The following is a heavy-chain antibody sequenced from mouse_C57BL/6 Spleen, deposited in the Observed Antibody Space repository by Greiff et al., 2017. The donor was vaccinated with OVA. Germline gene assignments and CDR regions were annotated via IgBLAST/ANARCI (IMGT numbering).Heavy chain of an antibody. V-gene: IGHV1-22*01. CDR2: INPNNGGT. J-gene: IGHJ2*01. CDR1: GYTFTDYN. Sequence: VHVKQSGPELVKPGASVKMSCKASGYTFTDYNMHWVKQSHGKSLEWIGYINPNNGGTSYNQKFKGKATLTVNKSSSTAYMELRSLTSEDSAVYYCARDGNPYYFDYWGQGTTLTVSS. CDR3: ARDGNPYYFDY. D-gene: IGHD2-1*01.